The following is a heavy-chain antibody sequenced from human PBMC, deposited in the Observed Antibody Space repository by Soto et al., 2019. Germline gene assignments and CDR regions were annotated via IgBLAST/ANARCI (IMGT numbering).Heavy chain of an antibody. CDR2: ISGSGGST. CDR3: AEDLTGFGRNWFDP. J-gene: IGHJ5*02. V-gene: IGHV3-23*01. CDR1: GFTFSSYA. D-gene: IGHD3-10*01. Sequence: HPGGSLRLSCAASGFTFSSYAMSWVRQAPGKGLEWVSAISGSGGSTYYADSVKGRFTISRDNSKNTLYLQMNSLRAEDTAVYYCAEDLTGFGRNWFDPWGQGTLVTVSS.